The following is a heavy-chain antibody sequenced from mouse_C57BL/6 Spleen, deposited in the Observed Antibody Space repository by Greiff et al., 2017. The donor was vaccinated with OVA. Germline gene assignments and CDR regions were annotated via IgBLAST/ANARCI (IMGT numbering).Heavy chain of an antibody. Sequence: QVHVKQSGAELARPGASVKLSCKASGYTFTSYGISWVKQRTGQGLEWIGEIYPRSGNTYYNEKFKGKATLTADKSSSTAYMELRSLTSEDSAVYFCAKEATLIYYYGSSYGYFDVWGTWTTVTVSS. CDR1: GYTFTSYG. CDR3: AKEATLIYYYGSSYGYFDV. J-gene: IGHJ1*03. D-gene: IGHD1-1*01. CDR2: IYPRSGNT. V-gene: IGHV1-81*01.